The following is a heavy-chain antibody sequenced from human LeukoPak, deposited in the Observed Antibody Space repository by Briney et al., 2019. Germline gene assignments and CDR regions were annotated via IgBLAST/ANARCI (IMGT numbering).Heavy chain of an antibody. CDR2: FDPEDGET. J-gene: IGHJ3*02. D-gene: IGHD5-12*01. V-gene: IGHV1-24*01. CDR3: ATPGYSGYYDAFDI. Sequence: ASVKVSCKVSGYTLTELSMHWVRQAPGKGLEWMGGFDPEDGETIYAQKFQGRVTMTEDTSTDTAYMEPSSLRSEDTAVYYCATPGYSGYYDAFDIWGQGTMVTVSS. CDR1: GYTLTELS.